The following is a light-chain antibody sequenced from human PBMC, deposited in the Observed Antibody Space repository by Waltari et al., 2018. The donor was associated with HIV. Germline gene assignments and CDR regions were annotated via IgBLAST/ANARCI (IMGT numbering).Light chain of an antibody. J-gene: IGLJ2*01. Sequence: QSVLTQPPSVSGAPGQRVTISCTGSSSNIGAGYDVHWYQQLPGTAPKLLIYGNNYRPSGVPYRFSGSKSGTSASLAITGLQAEDEADYYCQSYDSSLSGSVVFGGGTKVTVL. CDR2: GNN. CDR1: SSNIGAGYD. CDR3: QSYDSSLSGSVV. V-gene: IGLV1-40*01.